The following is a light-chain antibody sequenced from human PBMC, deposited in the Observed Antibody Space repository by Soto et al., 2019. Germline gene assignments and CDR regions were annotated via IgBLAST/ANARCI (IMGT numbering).Light chain of an antibody. J-gene: IGKJ1*01. CDR3: QQYYNWPRT. CDR1: QSISIN. Sequence: EVVLTQSPATLSVSPGESVTLSCRASQSISINVAWYQQKPGQSPRLLISGASTRATGIPATFSGSGSGTEFTLTISGLQSEDFAIYFCQQYYNWPRTFGQGTKVEIK. CDR2: GAS. V-gene: IGKV3-15*01.